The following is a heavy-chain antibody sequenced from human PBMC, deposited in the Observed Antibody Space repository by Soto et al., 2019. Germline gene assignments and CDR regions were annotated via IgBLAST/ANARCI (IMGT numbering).Heavy chain of an antibody. CDR3: VRDGTKPLSARFDP. CDR2: IYATGTT. V-gene: IGHV4-4*07. CDR1: GASISGFY. Sequence: SETLSLTCTVSGASISGFYWSWIRLSAGKGLEWIGRIYATGTTDYNPSLKSRVMMSVDTSKKQFSLKLRSVTAADTAVYYCVRDGTKPLSARFDPWGQGISVTISS. J-gene: IGHJ5*02. D-gene: IGHD1-1*01.